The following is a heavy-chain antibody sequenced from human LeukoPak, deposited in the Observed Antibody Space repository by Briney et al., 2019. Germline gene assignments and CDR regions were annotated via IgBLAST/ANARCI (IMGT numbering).Heavy chain of an antibody. CDR3: SRGGYGNYNNWFDP. Sequence: PGRSLRLSCAASGFTFSSFGMHSVRQAPGKGLEWVADIWYNGSNKYYAESVKGRFTISRDNSKNTLYLQMNSLRAEDTAVYYCSRGGYGNYNNWFDPWGQGTLVTVSS. CDR2: IWYNGSNK. D-gene: IGHD4-11*01. CDR1: GFTFSSFG. V-gene: IGHV3-33*01. J-gene: IGHJ5*02.